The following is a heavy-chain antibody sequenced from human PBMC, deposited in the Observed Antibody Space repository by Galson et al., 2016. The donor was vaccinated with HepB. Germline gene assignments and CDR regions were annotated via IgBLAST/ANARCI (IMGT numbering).Heavy chain of an antibody. Sequence: SLRLSCAASGFTFSSYPMSWVRQAPGKGLEWVSTITGPGGSTYYADSVKGRFTISRDNSKSTLYLQMSSPTAEDTAVYYCAKKVAPGPFDSWGQGTLVTVSS. D-gene: IGHD6-13*01. CDR1: GFTFSSYP. V-gene: IGHV3-23*01. J-gene: IGHJ4*02. CDR2: ITGPGGST. CDR3: AKKVAPGPFDS.